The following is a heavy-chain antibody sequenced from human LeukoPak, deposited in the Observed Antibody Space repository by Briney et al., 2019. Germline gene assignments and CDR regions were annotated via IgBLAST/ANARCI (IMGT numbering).Heavy chain of an antibody. CDR1: GFTFSSYA. J-gene: IGHJ5*02. D-gene: IGHD6-13*01. Sequence: GGSLRLSCAASGFTFSSYAMSWVRQAPGKGLEWVSAISGSGGSTYYADSVKGRFTISRDNSKNTLYLQMNSLRPEDTAFYYCVKGATSSWYDWFDPWGQGTLVTVSS. CDR3: VKGATSSWYDWFDP. CDR2: ISGSGGST. V-gene: IGHV3-23*01.